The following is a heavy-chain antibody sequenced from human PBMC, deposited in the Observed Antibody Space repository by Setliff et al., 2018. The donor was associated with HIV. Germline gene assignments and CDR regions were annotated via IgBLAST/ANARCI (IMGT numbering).Heavy chain of an antibody. CDR3: ARHSPNVGVRGDAFDI. Sequence: LSLTCTVSGGSISSHYWIWVRQPPGKGLEWIGYIHYSGATNYNPSLKSRVTISLDTSRTQFSLRLSSVTAADTAVYYCARHSPNVGVRGDAFDIWGQGTLVTVSS. J-gene: IGHJ3*02. CDR1: GGSISSHY. D-gene: IGHD2-8*01. V-gene: IGHV4-59*08. CDR2: IHYSGAT.